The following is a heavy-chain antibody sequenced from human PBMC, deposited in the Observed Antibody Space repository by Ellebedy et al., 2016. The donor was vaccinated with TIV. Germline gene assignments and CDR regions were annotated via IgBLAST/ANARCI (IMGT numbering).Heavy chain of an antibody. J-gene: IGHJ5*02. D-gene: IGHD2-15*01. Sequence: MPSETLSLTCSVSGGSISSYYWSWIRQPPGKGLEWIGYIYYSGSTNYNPSLKSRVTISVDTSKNQFSLKLSSVTAADTAVYYCARRRDCSGGSCYGFPPNWFDPWGQGTLVTVSS. V-gene: IGHV4-59*12. CDR3: ARRRDCSGGSCYGFPPNWFDP. CDR2: IYYSGST. CDR1: GGSISSYY.